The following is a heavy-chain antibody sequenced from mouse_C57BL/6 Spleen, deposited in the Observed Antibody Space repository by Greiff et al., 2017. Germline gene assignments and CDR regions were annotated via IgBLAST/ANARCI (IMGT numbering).Heavy chain of an antibody. J-gene: IGHJ2*01. D-gene: IGHD1-1*01. CDR1: GYAFSSSW. V-gene: IGHV1-82*01. Sequence: VQLQQSGPELVKPGASVKISCKASGYAFSSSWMNWVKQRPGKGLEWIGLIYPGDGDTNYNGKFKGKATLTADKSSSTDDIQLSSLTSEDAAVYFCARGDDGSSYDVDGWGKGTTLTVSS. CDR2: IYPGDGDT. CDR3: ARGDDGSSYDVDG.